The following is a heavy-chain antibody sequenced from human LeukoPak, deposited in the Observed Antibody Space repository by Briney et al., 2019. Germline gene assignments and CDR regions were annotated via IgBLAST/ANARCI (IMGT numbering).Heavy chain of an antibody. CDR2: ISGSGGST. Sequence: GGSLRLSCAASGFTVSSNYMNWVRQAPGKGLEWVSAISGSGGSTYYADSVKGRFTISRDNSKNTLYLQMNSLRAEDTAVYYCAKGGVIKSYYFDYWGQGTLVTVSS. D-gene: IGHD3-10*01. J-gene: IGHJ4*02. CDR1: GFTVSSNY. V-gene: IGHV3-23*01. CDR3: AKGGVIKSYYFDY.